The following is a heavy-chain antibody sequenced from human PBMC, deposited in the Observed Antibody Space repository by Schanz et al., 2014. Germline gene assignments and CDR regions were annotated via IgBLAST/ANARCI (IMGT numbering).Heavy chain of an antibody. CDR2: INVGNGNM. CDR1: GYTFTSYS. CDR3: ARGGYSSGWYDRDIAHFDY. D-gene: IGHD6-19*01. J-gene: IGHJ4*02. V-gene: IGHV1-3*01. Sequence: QVQLVQSGAEVKKPGASVKVSCKASGYTFTSYSIHWVRQAPGQGLEWMGWINVGNGNMKYSQKFQGRVTITRDTSASTAYMELRSLRSDDTAVYYCARGGYSSGWYDRDIAHFDYWGQGTLGTFSS.